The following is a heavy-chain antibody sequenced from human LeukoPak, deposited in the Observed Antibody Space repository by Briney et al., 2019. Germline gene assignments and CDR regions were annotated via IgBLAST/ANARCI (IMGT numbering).Heavy chain of an antibody. V-gene: IGHV4-31*03. CDR3: ARDRDYYDSRGMDV. CDR1: GGSISSGGYY. Sequence: PSETLSLTCTVSGGSISSGGYYWSWIRQHPGKGLEWIGYIYYSGSTYYNPSLKSRVTISVDTSKNQFSLKLSSVTAADTAVYYCARDRDYYDSRGMDVWGQGTTVTVSS. CDR2: IYYSGST. J-gene: IGHJ6*02. D-gene: IGHD3-22*01.